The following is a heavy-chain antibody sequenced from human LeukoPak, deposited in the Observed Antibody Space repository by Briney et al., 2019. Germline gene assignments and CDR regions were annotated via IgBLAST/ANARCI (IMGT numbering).Heavy chain of an antibody. J-gene: IGHJ6*04. CDR1: GGTFTSYA. CDR2: IIPIFGTA. Sequence: ASVKVSCKASGGTFTSYAISWVRQAPGQGLEWMGGIIPIFGTANYAQKFQGRVTITADKSTSTAYMELSSLRSEDTAVYYCARGQLDRRGGAYDYYYYGMDVWGKGTTVTVSS. CDR3: ARGQLDRRGGAYDYYYYGMDV. V-gene: IGHV1-69*06. D-gene: IGHD1-1*01.